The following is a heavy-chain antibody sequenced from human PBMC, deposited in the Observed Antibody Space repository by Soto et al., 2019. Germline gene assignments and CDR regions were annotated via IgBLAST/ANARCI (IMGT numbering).Heavy chain of an antibody. J-gene: IGHJ4*02. CDR3: ARVGTRRNPGIAVAGNKKRVVYFDY. Sequence: NPSETLSLTCTVSGGSISSSSYYWGWIRQPPGKGLEWIGSIYYSGSTNYNPSLKSRVTISVDTSKNPFSLKLSSVTAADTAVYYCARVGTRRNPGIAVAGNKKRVVYFDYWGQGTLVTVSS. CDR1: GGSISSSSYY. V-gene: IGHV4-39*07. D-gene: IGHD6-19*01. CDR2: IYYSGST.